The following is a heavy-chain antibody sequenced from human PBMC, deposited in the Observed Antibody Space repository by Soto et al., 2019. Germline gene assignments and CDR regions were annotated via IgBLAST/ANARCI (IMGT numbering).Heavy chain of an antibody. Sequence: ASVKVSCKASGYTFTSYGISWVRQAPGQGLEWMGWISAYNGNTNYVQKLQGRVTMTTDTSTSTAYMELRSLRSDDTAVYYCARGFRVGTYYYDSSGYSNWFDPWGQGTLVTVSS. CDR2: ISAYNGNT. CDR3: ARGFRVGTYYYDSSGYSNWFDP. V-gene: IGHV1-18*01. CDR1: GYTFTSYG. J-gene: IGHJ5*02. D-gene: IGHD3-22*01.